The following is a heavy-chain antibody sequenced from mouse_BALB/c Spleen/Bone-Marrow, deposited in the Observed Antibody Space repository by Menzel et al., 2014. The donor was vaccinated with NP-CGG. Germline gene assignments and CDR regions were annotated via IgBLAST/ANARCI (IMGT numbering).Heavy chain of an antibody. Sequence: DVMLVESGGGLVQPGDSLRLSCATSGFTFTDYYMSWVRQPPGKALEWLGFIRNKANGYTTEYSASVKGRFTISRDNSQSNLYLQMNILRTEDSATYYCGRDRNYGTNWYFDVWGAGATVTVSS. CDR3: GRDRNYGTNWYFDV. D-gene: IGHD1-1*01. CDR1: GFTFTDYY. J-gene: IGHJ1*01. V-gene: IGHV7-3*02. CDR2: IRNKANGYTT.